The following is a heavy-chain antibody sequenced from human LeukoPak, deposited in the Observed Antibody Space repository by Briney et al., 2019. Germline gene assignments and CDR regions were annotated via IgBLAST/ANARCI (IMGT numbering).Heavy chain of an antibody. CDR2: IKQDASEK. J-gene: IGHJ4*02. CDR3: SRVAAWFWYESSGYILEY. CDR1: GFTFSWYW. V-gene: IGHV3-7*04. D-gene: IGHD3-22*01. Sequence: GGSLRLSCAASGFTFSWYWMSWVRQAPEKGLEWVANIKQDASEKYYVDSVKGRFTISRDKAKNALYMEMNSLRVDDTAVYSFSRVAAWFWYESSGYILEYWGQGTVVSVSS.